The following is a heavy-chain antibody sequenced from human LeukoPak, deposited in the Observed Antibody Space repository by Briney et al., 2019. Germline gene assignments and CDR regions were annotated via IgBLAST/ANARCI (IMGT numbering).Heavy chain of an antibody. V-gene: IGHV1-8*03. J-gene: IGHJ5*02. CDR3: AADPYYYDSSGYYYAGFDP. CDR1: GYTFTSYD. D-gene: IGHD3-22*01. Sequence: ASVKVSCKASGYTFTSYDINWVRQATGQGLEWMGWMNPNSGNTGYAQKFQGRVTITRNTSISTAYMELSSLRSEDTAVYYCAADPYYYDSSGYYYAGFDPWGQGTLVTVSS. CDR2: MNPNSGNT.